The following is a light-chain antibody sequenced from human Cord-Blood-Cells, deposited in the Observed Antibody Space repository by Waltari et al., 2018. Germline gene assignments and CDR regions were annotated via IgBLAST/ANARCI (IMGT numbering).Light chain of an antibody. CDR3: QQYNSYLIT. Sequence: DIQMTQYPSTLSASVRDRVTITCRASQSISSWLAWYQQKPGKAPKLLIYKASSLESGVPSRFSGSGSGTEFTLTISSLQPDDFATYYCQQYNSYLITFGQGTRLEIK. CDR1: QSISSW. CDR2: KAS. J-gene: IGKJ5*01. V-gene: IGKV1-5*03.